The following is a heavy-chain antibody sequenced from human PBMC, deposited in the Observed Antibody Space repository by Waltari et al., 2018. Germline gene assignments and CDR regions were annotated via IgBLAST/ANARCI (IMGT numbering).Heavy chain of an antibody. CDR2: IGTAGDT. CDR3: ARGPPLAAAGRYGMDV. J-gene: IGHJ6*02. D-gene: IGHD6-13*01. V-gene: IGHV3-13*01. CDR1: GFTFSRYD. Sequence: EVQLVESGGGLVQPGGSLRLSCAASGFTFSRYDMHWVRQATGKGLEWVSAIGTAGDTYYPGSVKGRFTISRENAKNSLYLQMNSLRAEDTAVYYCARGPPLAAAGRYGMDVWGQGTTVTVSS.